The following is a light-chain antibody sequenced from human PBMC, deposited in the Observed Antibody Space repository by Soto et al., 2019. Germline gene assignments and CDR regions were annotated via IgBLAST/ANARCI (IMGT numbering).Light chain of an antibody. V-gene: IGKV4-1*01. CDR2: WAS. Sequence: DIVMTQCPDSLAVSLGERATINCKSSQSVLYSSNNKNYLAWYQQKPGQPPKLLIYWASTRESGVPDRFSGSGSGTDFTLTISSLQAEDVAVYYCQQYYSTPLTFGGGPMVDIK. J-gene: IGKJ4*01. CDR3: QQYYSTPLT. CDR1: QSVLYSSNNKNY.